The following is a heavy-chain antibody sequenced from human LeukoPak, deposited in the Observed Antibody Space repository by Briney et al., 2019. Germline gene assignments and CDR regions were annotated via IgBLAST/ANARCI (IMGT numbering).Heavy chain of an antibody. Sequence: SETLSLICTVSGVSITNYYWSWIRQPPGKGLEWIGYIYYSGSTNYNPSLKSRVTISVDTSKNQFSLKLSSVTAADTAVYYCARDKGGSGYYYYYYYGMDVWGQGTTVTVSS. CDR2: IYYSGST. CDR1: GVSITNYY. V-gene: IGHV4-59*01. D-gene: IGHD3-22*01. CDR3: ARDKGGSGYYYYYYYGMDV. J-gene: IGHJ6*02.